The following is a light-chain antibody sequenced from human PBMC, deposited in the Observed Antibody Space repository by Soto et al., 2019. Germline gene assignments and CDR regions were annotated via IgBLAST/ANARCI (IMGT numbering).Light chain of an antibody. J-gene: IGKJ2*01. CDR2: WTS. Sequence: DIVMTQSPESLALSLGERATSNCRSSHSLLYSGNNKKYLAWYQQQPRQPPRLLIYWTSARESGVPHRFSGGGSGTDFTLAITSLQPEDVGVYYCQEYYDPPYAFGQGSKVDIK. CDR1: HSLLYSGNNKKY. V-gene: IGKV4-1*01. CDR3: QEYYDPPYA.